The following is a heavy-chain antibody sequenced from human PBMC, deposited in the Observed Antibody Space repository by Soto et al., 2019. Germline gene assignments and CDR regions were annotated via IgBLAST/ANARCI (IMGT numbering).Heavy chain of an antibody. D-gene: IGHD3-10*01. V-gene: IGHV1-18*01. CDR2: ISAYNGNT. CDR3: ARRYYGSGSYYYYYYMDV. CDR1: GYTFTSYG. Sequence: ASVKVSCKASGYTFTSYGISWVRQAPGQGLEWMGWISAYNGNTNYAQKLQGRVTMTTDTSTSTAYMELRSLRSDDTAVYYCARRYYGSGSYYYYYYMDVWGKGTTVTVSS. J-gene: IGHJ6*03.